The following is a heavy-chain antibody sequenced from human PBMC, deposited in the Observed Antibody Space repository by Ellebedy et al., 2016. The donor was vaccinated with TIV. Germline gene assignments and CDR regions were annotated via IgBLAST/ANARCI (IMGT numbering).Heavy chain of an antibody. D-gene: IGHD3-22*01. CDR3: ARGSDRSKVGY. CDR2: IHPSGST. J-gene: IGHJ4*02. Sequence: MPSETLSLTCAVSGGSISGSYWSWIRQPPGKGLEWIGEIHPSGSTNYNPSLDSRVTMSLDTSKNHFPLNLYSVTAADTAVYFCARGSDRSKVGYWGQGTLVTVSS. V-gene: IGHV4-34*01. CDR1: GGSISGSY.